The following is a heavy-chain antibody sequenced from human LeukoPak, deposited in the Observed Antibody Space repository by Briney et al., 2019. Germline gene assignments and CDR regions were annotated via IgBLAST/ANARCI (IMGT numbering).Heavy chain of an antibody. Sequence: TGGSLRLSCVASGFIVSNNYMSWVRQAPGKGLEWVSGISDTGDSTYYADSVKGRFTISRNNSKNTLYLQMNSLRADDTAVYYCAKDRLGAAAGFFDYWGQGSLVTVSS. J-gene: IGHJ4*02. CDR2: ISDTGDST. CDR1: GFIVSNNY. CDR3: AKDRLGAAAGFFDY. D-gene: IGHD6-13*01. V-gene: IGHV3-23*01.